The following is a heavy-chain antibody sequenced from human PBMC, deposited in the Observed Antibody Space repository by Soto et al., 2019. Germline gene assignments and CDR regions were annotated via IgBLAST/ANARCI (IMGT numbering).Heavy chain of an antibody. CDR1: GFTFYNHG. CDR3: AKEDSGFSGYMDV. CDR2: ITWSSDSM. D-gene: IGHD3-10*01. V-gene: IGHV3-9*01. Sequence: EVQLVESGGGLVQPGRSLRLSCVASGFTFYNHGMHWVRQAPGRGLEWVSGITWSSDSMGYADSVKGRFTISRDNAKNSLYIQMNSLRPEDTALYYCAKEDSGFSGYMDVWGKGTTVTVSS. J-gene: IGHJ6*03.